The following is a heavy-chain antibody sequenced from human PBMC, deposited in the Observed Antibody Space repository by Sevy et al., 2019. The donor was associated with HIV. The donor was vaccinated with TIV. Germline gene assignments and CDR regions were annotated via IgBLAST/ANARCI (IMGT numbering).Heavy chain of an antibody. J-gene: IGHJ6*02. Sequence: GGSLRLSCAASEFTFSDAWMNWVRQAPGKGLEWVGRIKSKADGGTTDYAVTVKGRCSISRYDSNNIVYLQMNSLKTEYTGVCDGAGGHLGIYGMDVWGQGTTVTVSS. CDR2: IKSKADGGTT. V-gene: IGHV3-15*07. CDR1: EFTFSDAW. CDR3: AGGHLGIYGMDV.